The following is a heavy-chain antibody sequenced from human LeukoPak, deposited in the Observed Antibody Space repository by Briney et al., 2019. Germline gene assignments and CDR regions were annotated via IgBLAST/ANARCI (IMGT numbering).Heavy chain of an antibody. D-gene: IGHD3-16*01. CDR3: ARGLRDMGYFDY. V-gene: IGHV4-61*05. CDR1: GGSISSSNYY. Sequence: KPSETLSLTCTVSGGSISSSNYYWGWIRQPPGKGLEWIGYIYYSGSTNYNPSLKSRVTISVDTSKNQFSLKLSSVTAADTAVYYCARGLRDMGYFDYWGQGTLVTVSS. J-gene: IGHJ4*02. CDR2: IYYSGST.